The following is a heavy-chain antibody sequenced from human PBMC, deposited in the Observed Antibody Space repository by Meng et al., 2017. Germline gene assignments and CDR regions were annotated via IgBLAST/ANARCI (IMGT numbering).Heavy chain of an antibody. CDR3: ARDLGAGVVTAINY. CDR1: GYTFTSYA. V-gene: IGHV1-3*01. J-gene: IGHJ4*02. CDR2: INAGNGNT. D-gene: IGHD2-21*02. Sequence: QVQFVQSGAEVKKPGASVKVSCKASGYTFTSYAMHWVRQAPGQRLEWMGWINAGNGNTKYSQKFQGRVTITRDTSASTAYMELSSLRSEDTAVYYCARDLGAGVVTAINYWGQGTLVTVSS.